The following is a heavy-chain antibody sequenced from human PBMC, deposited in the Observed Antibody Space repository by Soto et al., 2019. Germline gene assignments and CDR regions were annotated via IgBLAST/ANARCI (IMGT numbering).Heavy chain of an antibody. Sequence: ASVKVSCKASGYTFTSYGISWVRQAPGQGLEWMGWISAYNGNTNYAQKLQGRVTMTTDTSTSTAYMELRSLRSDDTAVYYCARPKIRYSGSSGDYYGMDVWGQGTTVTVSS. CDR1: GYTFTSYG. CDR3: ARPKIRYSGSSGDYYGMDV. V-gene: IGHV1-18*01. D-gene: IGHD6-6*01. CDR2: ISAYNGNT. J-gene: IGHJ6*02.